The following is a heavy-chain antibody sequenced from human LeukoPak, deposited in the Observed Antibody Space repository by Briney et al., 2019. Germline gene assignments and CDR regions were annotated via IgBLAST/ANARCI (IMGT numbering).Heavy chain of an antibody. CDR3: ARMGSVEPNAFDI. D-gene: IGHD1-1*01. CDR2: IIPIFGTA. CDR1: GGTFSSYA. V-gene: IGHV1-69*05. Sequence: SVKVSCKASGGTFSSYAISWVRQAPGQGLEWMGGIIPIFGTANYAQKFQGRVTITTDESTSTAYMELSSLRSEDTAVYYCARMGSVEPNAFDIWGQGTMVTVSS. J-gene: IGHJ3*02.